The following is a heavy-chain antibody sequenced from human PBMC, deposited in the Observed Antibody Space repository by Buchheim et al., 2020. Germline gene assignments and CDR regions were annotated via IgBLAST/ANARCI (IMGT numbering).Heavy chain of an antibody. D-gene: IGHD6-6*01. Sequence: EVQLVESGGGLVQPGGSLRLSCAASGFTFSSYWMHWVRQAPGKGLVWVSRINSDGSSTSYADSVKGRFTISRANAKNTLYLQMNSLRAEDTAVYYCARSSPGIAARLVLDVAMDVWGQGTT. V-gene: IGHV3-74*01. CDR1: GFTFSSYW. J-gene: IGHJ6*02. CDR2: INSDGSST. CDR3: ARSSPGIAARLVLDVAMDV.